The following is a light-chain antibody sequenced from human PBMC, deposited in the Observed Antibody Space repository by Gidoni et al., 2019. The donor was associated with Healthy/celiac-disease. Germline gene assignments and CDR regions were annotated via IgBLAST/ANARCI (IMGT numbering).Light chain of an antibody. J-gene: IGLJ1*01. V-gene: IGLV3-25*03. CDR1: ALPKQY. CDR3: QSADSSGTYV. Sequence: SSELTPPPPVSVSPGQPARITCSGDALPKQYAYWYQQKPGQAPVLVIYKDSERPSGIPERFSGSSSGTTVTLTISGVQAEDEADYYCQSADSSGTYVFGTGTKVTVL. CDR2: KDS.